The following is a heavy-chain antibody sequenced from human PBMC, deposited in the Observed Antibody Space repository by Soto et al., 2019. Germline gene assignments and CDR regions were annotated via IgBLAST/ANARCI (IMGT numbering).Heavy chain of an antibody. CDR2: IYYSGST. CDR1: GGSISSGGYY. CDR3: AGEGRQQLALDY. Sequence: SETLSLTCTVSGGSISSGGYYWSWIRQHPGKGLEWIGYIYYSGSTYYNPSLKSRVTISVDTSKNQFSLKLSSVTAADTAVYYCAGEGRQQLALDYWGQGTLVTVSS. J-gene: IGHJ4*02. D-gene: IGHD6-13*01. V-gene: IGHV4-31*03.